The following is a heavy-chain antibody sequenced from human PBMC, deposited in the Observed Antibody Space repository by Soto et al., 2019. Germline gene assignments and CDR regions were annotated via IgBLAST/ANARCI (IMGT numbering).Heavy chain of an antibody. D-gene: IGHD6-25*01. CDR3: VREGDSGFFS. CDR2: TKQDESEK. CDR1: GFTFGDYW. J-gene: IGHJ5*02. V-gene: IGHV3-7*01. Sequence: EVQLVESGGCLVQPGGSLRLSCATSGFTFGDYWMSWVRQAPGKRLEWVANTKQDESEKYYVGSVRGRFTISRDNAKNSLYLQMNSLRAEDTAVYICVREGDSGFFSWGQGTLVTVSS.